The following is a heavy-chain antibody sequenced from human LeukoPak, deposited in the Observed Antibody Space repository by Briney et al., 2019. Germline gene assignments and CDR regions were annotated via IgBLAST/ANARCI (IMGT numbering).Heavy chain of an antibody. Sequence: GSLRLSCAASGFTFSSHWMHWVRQDPGKGLVWVSRINSDGSSITYADSVKGRFTISRDNAKNTLYLQMNSLGVEDTAVFYCVSSAWYAAFDIWGQGTMVTVSS. J-gene: IGHJ3*02. D-gene: IGHD6-19*01. V-gene: IGHV3-74*01. CDR3: VSSAWYAAFDI. CDR2: INSDGSSI. CDR1: GFTFSSHW.